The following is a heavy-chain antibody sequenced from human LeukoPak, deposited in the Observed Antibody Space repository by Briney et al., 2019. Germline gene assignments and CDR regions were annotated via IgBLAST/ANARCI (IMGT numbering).Heavy chain of an antibody. V-gene: IGHV1-18*01. Sequence: ASVKVSCQASGYTFTSYGISWVRQAPGKGLEWMGWISAYNGNTNYAQKLQGRVTMTPDTSTSTAYMELRSLRSDDTAVYYCARDGDWGFLHGMDVWGQGTTVTVSS. CDR1: GYTFTSYG. CDR2: ISAYNGNT. J-gene: IGHJ6*02. D-gene: IGHD7-27*01. CDR3: ARDGDWGFLHGMDV.